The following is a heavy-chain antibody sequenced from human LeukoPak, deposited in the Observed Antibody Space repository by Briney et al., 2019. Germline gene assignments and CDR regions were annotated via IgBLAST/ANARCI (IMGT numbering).Heavy chain of an antibody. Sequence: GAPVKVSCKASGGTFSSYAISWVRQAPGQGLEWMGGIIPIFGTANYAQKFQGRVTITADESTSTAYMELSSLRSEDTAVYYCARGRRVPAAIPSRRYYYYYYMDVWGKGTTVTVSS. D-gene: IGHD2-2*01. J-gene: IGHJ6*03. CDR2: IIPIFGTA. CDR3: ARGRRVPAAIPSRRYYYYYYMDV. V-gene: IGHV1-69*13. CDR1: GGTFSSYA.